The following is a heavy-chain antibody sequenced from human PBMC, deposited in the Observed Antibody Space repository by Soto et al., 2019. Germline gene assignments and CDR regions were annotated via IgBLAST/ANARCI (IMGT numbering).Heavy chain of an antibody. CDR1: GSTFGGSA. CDR2: IRSKTNSYAT. Sequence: GGSLRLSCAASGSTFGGSAMHWVRQAPGKGLEWVGHIRSKTNSYATAYAESVKGRFTISRDDSMNTAYLQMNSLKTEDTAVYFCTRQTDAVQWLVVPTDYNFDYWGQGTLVTVSS. V-gene: IGHV3-73*01. CDR3: TRQTDAVQWLVVPTDYNFDY. D-gene: IGHD6-19*01. J-gene: IGHJ4*02.